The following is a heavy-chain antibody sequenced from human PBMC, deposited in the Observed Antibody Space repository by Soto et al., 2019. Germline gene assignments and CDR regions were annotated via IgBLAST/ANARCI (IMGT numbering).Heavy chain of an antibody. D-gene: IGHD3-16*01. CDR3: AREVYDYVWGSYNPFDY. CDR2: INSDGSST. J-gene: IGHJ4*02. V-gene: IGHV3-74*01. CDR1: GFTFSSYW. Sequence: PGGSLGLSCAASGFTFSSYWMHWVRQAPGKGLVWVSRINSDGSSTSYADSVKGRFTISRDNAKNTLYLQMNSLRAEDTAVYYCAREVYDYVWGSYNPFDYWGQGTLVTVSS.